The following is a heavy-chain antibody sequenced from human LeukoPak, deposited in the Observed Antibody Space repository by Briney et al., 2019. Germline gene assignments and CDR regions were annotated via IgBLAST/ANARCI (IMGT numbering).Heavy chain of an antibody. CDR1: GFTFEDYG. V-gene: IGHV3-20*04. CDR3: ARGTEVYYDSSSYYSY. CDR2: TNWNGGST. D-gene: IGHD3-22*01. Sequence: GGCLRLSCVASGFTFEDYGMGWVRQVPGKGLEWVSGTNWNGGSTGYADSLKGRFTISRDNAKNSLYLQMNSLRAEDTAFYYCARGTEVYYDSSSYYSYWGQGTLVTVSS. J-gene: IGHJ4*02.